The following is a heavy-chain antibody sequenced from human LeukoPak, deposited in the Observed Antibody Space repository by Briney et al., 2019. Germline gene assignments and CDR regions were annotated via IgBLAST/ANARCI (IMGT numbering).Heavy chain of an antibody. D-gene: IGHD3-3*01. CDR1: GFTFSSYA. CDR2: ISGSGGST. J-gene: IGHJ5*02. Sequence: GGSLRLSYAASGFTFSSYAMSWVRQAPGKGLEWVSAISGSGGSTYYADSVKGRFTISRDNSKNTLYLQMNSLRAEDTAVYYCAKADYDFWSGAFDPWGQGTLVTVSS. CDR3: AKADYDFWSGAFDP. V-gene: IGHV3-23*01.